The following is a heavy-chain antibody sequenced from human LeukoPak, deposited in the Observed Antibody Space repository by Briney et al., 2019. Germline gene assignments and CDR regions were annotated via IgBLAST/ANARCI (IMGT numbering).Heavy chain of an antibody. V-gene: IGHV4-4*07. CDR1: GGSISSYY. J-gene: IGHJ3*02. CDR2: IYTSGST. CDR3: ARHYYYGSGSYAFDI. D-gene: IGHD3-10*01. Sequence: PSETLSLTCTVSGGSISSYYWSWIRQPAGKGLEWIGRIYTSGSTNYNPSLKSRVTMSVDTSKNQFSLKLSSVTAADTAVYYCARHYYYGSGSYAFDIWGQGTMVTVSS.